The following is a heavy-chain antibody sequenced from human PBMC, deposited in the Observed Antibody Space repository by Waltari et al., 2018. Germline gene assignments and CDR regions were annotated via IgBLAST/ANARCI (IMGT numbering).Heavy chain of an antibody. CDR3: ARAPAVPAAIPYYYYYGMDV. CDR1: GGTFSSYA. CDR2: IIPILCTA. J-gene: IGHJ6*02. D-gene: IGHD2-2*02. V-gene: IGHV1-69*01. Sequence: QVQLVQSGAEVKKPGSSVKVSCKASGGTFSSYAISWVRQAPGQGLEWMGGIIPILCTANYAQKFQGRVTITADESTSTAYMELSSLRSEDTAVYYCARAPAVPAAIPYYYYYGMDVWGQGTTVTVSS.